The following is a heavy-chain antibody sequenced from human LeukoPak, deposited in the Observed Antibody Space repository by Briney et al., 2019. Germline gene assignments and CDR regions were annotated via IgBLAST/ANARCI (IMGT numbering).Heavy chain of an antibody. V-gene: IGHV4-34*01. D-gene: IGHD3-10*01. CDR3: ARQGYYYGSGSYFPLDY. Sequence: PSETLSLTCAVYGGSFSGYYWSWIRQPPGKGLEWIWEINHSGSTNYNPSLKSRVTISVDTSKNQFSLKLSSVTAADTAVYYCARQGYYYGSGSYFPLDYWGQGTLVTVSS. CDR2: INHSGST. J-gene: IGHJ4*02. CDR1: GGSFSGYY.